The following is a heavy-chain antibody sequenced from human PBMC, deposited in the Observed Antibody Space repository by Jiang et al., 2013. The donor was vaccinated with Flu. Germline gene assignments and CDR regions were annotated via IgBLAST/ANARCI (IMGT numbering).Heavy chain of an antibody. J-gene: IGHJ2*01. CDR2: ISVYNGNT. V-gene: IGHV1-18*01. CDR3: ARGKYSSGDWYFDL. D-gene: IGHD6-19*01. Sequence: GQGLEWMGWISVYNGNTNYAQKLQGRVTMTTDTSTSTAYMELRSLRSDDTAVYYCARGKYSSGDWYFDLWGRGTLVTVSS.